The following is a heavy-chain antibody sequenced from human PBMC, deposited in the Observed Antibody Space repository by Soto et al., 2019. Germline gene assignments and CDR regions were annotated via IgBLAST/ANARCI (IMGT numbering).Heavy chain of an antibody. CDR3: AKSRYSDSSGVFYDF. CDR1: GFTFSNYA. CDR2: IGGRATSA. D-gene: IGHD3-22*01. Sequence: EVQLLESGGGLVQPGGSLRLSCAASGFTFSNYAMSWVRQAPGKGLEWVSGIGGRATSAYYADSVKGRFAISRDNSYNTLFLQLSSLRAEDTAVYYCAKSRYSDSSGVFYDFWGQGTLVSVSS. J-gene: IGHJ4*02. V-gene: IGHV3-23*01.